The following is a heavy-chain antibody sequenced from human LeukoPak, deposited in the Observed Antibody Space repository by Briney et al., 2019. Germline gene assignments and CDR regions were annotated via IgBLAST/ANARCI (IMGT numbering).Heavy chain of an antibody. CDR1: GSTFSSYS. J-gene: IGHJ4*02. Sequence: GGSLRLSCAASGSTFSSYSMNWVRQAPGKGLEWVSYISSSSTIYYADSVKGRFTNSRDNAKNSLYLQMNSLRAEDTAVYYCARGVFEYYYDSSGSPNFDYWGQGTLVTVSS. D-gene: IGHD3-22*01. V-gene: IGHV3-48*04. CDR3: ARGVFEYYYDSSGSPNFDY. CDR2: ISSSSTI.